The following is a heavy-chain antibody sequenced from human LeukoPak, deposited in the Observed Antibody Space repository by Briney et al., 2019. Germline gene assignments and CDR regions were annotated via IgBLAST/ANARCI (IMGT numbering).Heavy chain of an antibody. CDR1: GFTFSDYA. D-gene: IGHD1-1*01. CDR2: ITGRTGDT. Sequence: GGSLRLSXGTSGFTFSDYAMNRVRQAPGKEMEWVSSITGRTGDTHVADSVRGRFTISRDNSRNTVYLQMNNLRAEDTAVYYCASSNWNAGYWGQGTLVTVSS. J-gene: IGHJ4*02. V-gene: IGHV3-23*01. CDR3: ASSNWNAGY.